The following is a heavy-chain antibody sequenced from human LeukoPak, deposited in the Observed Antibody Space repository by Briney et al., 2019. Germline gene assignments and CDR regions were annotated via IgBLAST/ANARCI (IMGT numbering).Heavy chain of an antibody. Sequence: GRSLRLSCAASGFSFDTYAMHWVRQAPGQGLEWVALIWYDGSHKFYSNSVRGQFTISRDNSKNTVYLQMNNLRPDDTAVYYCAREILGSGSYPDFWGQGTLVTVSS. CDR2: IWYDGSHK. CDR1: GFSFDTYA. D-gene: IGHD3-10*01. CDR3: AREILGSGSYPDF. J-gene: IGHJ4*02. V-gene: IGHV3-33*01.